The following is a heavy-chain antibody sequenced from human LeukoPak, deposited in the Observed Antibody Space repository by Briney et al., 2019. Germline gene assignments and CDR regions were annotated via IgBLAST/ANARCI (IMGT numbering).Heavy chain of an antibody. Sequence: PGGSLRLSCAASGFTFSSYGMHWVRQAPGKGLEWVAVISYDGSNKYYADSVKGRFTISRDNSKNTLYLQMDSLTADDTAVYYCAKGWQQPDGCWGQGTLVTVSS. CDR3: AKGWQQPDGC. V-gene: IGHV3-30*18. D-gene: IGHD5-24*01. J-gene: IGHJ4*02. CDR1: GFTFSSYG. CDR2: ISYDGSNK.